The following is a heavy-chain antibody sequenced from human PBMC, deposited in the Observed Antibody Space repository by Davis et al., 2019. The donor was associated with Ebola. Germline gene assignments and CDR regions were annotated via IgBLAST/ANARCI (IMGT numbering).Heavy chain of an antibody. J-gene: IGHJ6*04. Sequence: SETLSLTCTVSGGSINNYFWSWIRQPPGKGPEWIGYICYNGNTNYNPSLKSRVTISVDTSKNQFSLELTSVTAADTAVYYCARGTDGMDVWGKGTTVTVSS. CDR1: GGSINNYF. CDR2: ICYNGNT. V-gene: IGHV4-59*12. CDR3: ARGTDGMDV.